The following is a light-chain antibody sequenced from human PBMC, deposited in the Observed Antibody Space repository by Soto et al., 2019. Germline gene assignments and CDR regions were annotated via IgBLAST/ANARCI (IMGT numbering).Light chain of an antibody. CDR1: QSVSNN. V-gene: IGKV3-15*01. Sequence: EIVITQSPATLSVSPGERGTLSCRASQSVSNNLAWYQQKPGQAPRLLIYGASTRATGIPARFSGSGSGTEFTLTISSLHPEDFAIYFCLQANRVPLSFGQGTRLEIK. CDR2: GAS. J-gene: IGKJ5*01. CDR3: LQANRVPLS.